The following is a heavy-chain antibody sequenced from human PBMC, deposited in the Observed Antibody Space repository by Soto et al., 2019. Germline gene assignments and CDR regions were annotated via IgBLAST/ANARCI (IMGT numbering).Heavy chain of an antibody. CDR2: ISGSGGST. CDR3: AKDRALVGATTFDY. V-gene: IGHV3-23*01. CDR1: GFTFSSYA. D-gene: IGHD1-26*01. Sequence: QTGGSLRLSCAASGFTFSSYARSWVRQAPGKGLEWVSAISGSGGSTYYADSVKGRFTISRDNSKNTLYLQMNSLRAEDTAVYYCAKDRALVGATTFDYWGQGTLVTVSS. J-gene: IGHJ4*02.